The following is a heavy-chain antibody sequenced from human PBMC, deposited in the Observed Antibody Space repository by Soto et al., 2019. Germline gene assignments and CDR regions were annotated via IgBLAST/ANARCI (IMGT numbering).Heavy chain of an antibody. J-gene: IGHJ3*02. CDR2: IYSGGST. CDR1: GFTVSSNY. CDR3: ARLRYFDWYGAFDI. V-gene: IGHV3-53*01. D-gene: IGHD3-9*01. Sequence: PGGSLRLSCAASGFTVSSNYMSWVRQAPGKGLEWASVIYSGGSTYYADSVKGRFTISRDNSKNTLYLQMNSLRAGDTAVYYCARLRYFDWYGAFDIWGQGTMVTVSS.